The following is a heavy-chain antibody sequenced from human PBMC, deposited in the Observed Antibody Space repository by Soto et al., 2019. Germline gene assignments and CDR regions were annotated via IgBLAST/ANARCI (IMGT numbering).Heavy chain of an antibody. CDR1: GGTFSSYA. V-gene: IGHV1-69*01. Sequence: QVQLVQSGAEVKKPGSSVKVSCKASGGTFSSYAISWVRQAPGQGLEWMGGIIPIFGTANYAQKFQGRGMIPADESTSTAYMELSSLRSEDTAVYYCARDRSLSITMMSAFDIWGRGTMVTVSS. CDR3: ARDRSLSITMMSAFDI. J-gene: IGHJ3*02. D-gene: IGHD3-22*01. CDR2: IIPIFGTA.